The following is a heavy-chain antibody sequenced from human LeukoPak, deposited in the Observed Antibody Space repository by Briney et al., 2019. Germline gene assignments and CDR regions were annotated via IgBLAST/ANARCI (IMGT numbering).Heavy chain of an antibody. CDR3: ARGDGYGYNWFDS. D-gene: IGHD5-24*01. Sequence: SVKVSCKAFGGTFSGYAFSWVRQAPGQGLEWMGRIIPIFGTANYAQKFQGRVTITTDESTSTAYMELSSLRSEDTAVYYCARGDGYGYNWFDSWGQGTLVTVSS. CDR2: IIPIFGTA. CDR1: GGTFSGYA. V-gene: IGHV1-69*05. J-gene: IGHJ5*01.